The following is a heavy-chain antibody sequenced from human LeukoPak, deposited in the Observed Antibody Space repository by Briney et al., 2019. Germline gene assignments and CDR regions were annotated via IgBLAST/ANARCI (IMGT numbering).Heavy chain of an antibody. V-gene: IGHV1-8*01. CDR2: MNPNSGNT. J-gene: IGHJ6*02. D-gene: IGHD5/OR15-5a*01. CDR1: GYTFTSYD. CDR3: ARVRGVSYYYYYGMDV. Sequence: ASVKVSCKASGYTFTSYDINWVRQATGQGLEWMGWMNPNSGNTGYAQKFQGRVSMTRNTSISTAYMELSSLRSEDTAVYYCARVRGVSYYYYYGMDVWGQGTTVTVSS.